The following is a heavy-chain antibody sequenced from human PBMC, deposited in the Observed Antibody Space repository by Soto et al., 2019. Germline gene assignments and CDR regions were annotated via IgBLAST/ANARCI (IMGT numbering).Heavy chain of an antibody. Sequence: QVQLQQWGAGLLKPSETLSLTCAVYGGSFSGYYWSWIRQPPGKGLEWIGEINHSGSTNYNPSLKSRVTLSVDSSKNQFSLKLSSVTAADTAVYYCARPLYPTYYFDYWGQGILVTVSS. CDR3: ARPLYPTYYFDY. CDR1: GGSFSGYY. V-gene: IGHV4-34*01. J-gene: IGHJ4*02. D-gene: IGHD3-16*01. CDR2: INHSGST.